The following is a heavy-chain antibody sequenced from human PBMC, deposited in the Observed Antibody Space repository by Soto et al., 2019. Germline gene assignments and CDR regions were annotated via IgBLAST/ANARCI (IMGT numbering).Heavy chain of an antibody. CDR2: IYYGGST. D-gene: IGHD4-17*01. CDR3: ARHDGTVTLNWFDP. J-gene: IGHJ5*02. CDR1: GDSISRSSNY. V-gene: IGHV4-39*01. Sequence: QLQLQESGPGLVKPSETLSLTCTVSGDSISRSSNYWGWLRQPPGKGLEWIGSIYYGGSTYYNPSLKSRVTISVDTSRNQFSLKLTSVTTADTAVYYCARHDGTVTLNWFDPWDQGSLVTVSS.